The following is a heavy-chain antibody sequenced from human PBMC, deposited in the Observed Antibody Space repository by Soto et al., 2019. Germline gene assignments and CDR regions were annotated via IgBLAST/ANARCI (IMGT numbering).Heavy chain of an antibody. Sequence: GGSLRLSCAASGFTFSDYYMSWIRQAPGKGLEWVSYISSSGSTIYYADSVKGRFTISRDNAKNSLYLQMNSLRAEDTAVYYCARDFWYGSSWYFGRRYFDYWGQGTLVTVSS. J-gene: IGHJ4*02. CDR2: ISSSGSTI. D-gene: IGHD6-13*01. V-gene: IGHV3-11*01. CDR3: ARDFWYGSSWYFGRRYFDY. CDR1: GFTFSDYY.